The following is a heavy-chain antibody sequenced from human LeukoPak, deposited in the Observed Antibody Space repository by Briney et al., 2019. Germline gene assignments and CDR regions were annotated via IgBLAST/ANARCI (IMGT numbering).Heavy chain of an antibody. CDR3: AKAAAVIPAPGVLFDY. D-gene: IGHD6-25*01. Sequence: PGGSLRLSCAASGFTFSNYAMSWVRQAPGKGLGWVSAISGSSGSTYYADSVKGRFTISRDNSKNTLYLQMNSLRAEDTAIFYCAKAAAVIPAPGVLFDYWGQGTLVTASS. V-gene: IGHV3-23*01. J-gene: IGHJ4*02. CDR1: GFTFSNYA. CDR2: ISGSSGST.